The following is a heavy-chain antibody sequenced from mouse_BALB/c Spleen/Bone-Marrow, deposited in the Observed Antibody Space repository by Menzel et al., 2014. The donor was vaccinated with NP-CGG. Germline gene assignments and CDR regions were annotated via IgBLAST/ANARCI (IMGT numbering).Heavy chain of an antibody. J-gene: IGHJ4*01. V-gene: IGHV4-1*02. CDR3: ARRGNFSPYYAMDY. CDR1: GFDFSRYW. CDR2: INPDSSTI. Sequence: EVQVVESGGGLVQPGGSLKLSCAASGFDFSRYWMSWVRQAPGKGLEWIGEINPDSSTINYTPSLKDKFTISRDDAKNTLYLQMSKVRSEDTALYYCARRGNFSPYYAMDYWGQGTSVTVSS. D-gene: IGHD2-1*01.